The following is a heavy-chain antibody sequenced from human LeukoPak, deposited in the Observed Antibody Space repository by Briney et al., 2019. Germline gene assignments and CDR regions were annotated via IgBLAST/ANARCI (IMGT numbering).Heavy chain of an antibody. Sequence: ASVKVSCKASGYTFTSNYIHWVRQAPGQGLEWMGMIYPRDGSTSYAQKFQGRVTITADESTSTAYMELSSLRSEDTAVYYCARDKVSMVRGVKYYFDYWGQGTLVTVSS. CDR1: GYTFTSNY. CDR2: IYPRDGST. D-gene: IGHD3-10*01. J-gene: IGHJ4*02. CDR3: ARDKVSMVRGVKYYFDY. V-gene: IGHV1-46*01.